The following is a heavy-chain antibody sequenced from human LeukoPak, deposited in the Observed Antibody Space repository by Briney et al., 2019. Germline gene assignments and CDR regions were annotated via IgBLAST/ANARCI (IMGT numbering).Heavy chain of an antibody. CDR3: ARGIRAVITPRLWFDL. Sequence: PSETPSLTCTVSGASINYSYWSWIRQSSGKGLEWIGYIYYSGNTNYNPSLKSRVTIAVDTSKNQFSLKLTSVTAADTAVYYCARGIRAVITPRLWFDLWGQGTLVTVSS. D-gene: IGHD3-22*01. CDR2: IYYSGNT. CDR1: GASINYSY. J-gene: IGHJ5*02. V-gene: IGHV4-59*01.